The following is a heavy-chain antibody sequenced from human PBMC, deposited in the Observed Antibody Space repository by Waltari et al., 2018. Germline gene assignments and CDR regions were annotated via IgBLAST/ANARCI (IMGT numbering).Heavy chain of an antibody. CDR2: IYHSGST. J-gene: IGHJ3*02. V-gene: IGHV4-38-2*01. Sequence: QVQLQESGPGLVKPSETLSLTCAVSGYSISSGYYWGWIRQPPGKGLEWIGSIYHSGSTYYNPSLKSRVTISVDTSKNQFSLKLSSVTAADTAVYYCARLEGYGDYANHDAFDIWGQGTMVTVSS. CDR1: GYSISSGYY. CDR3: ARLEGYGDYANHDAFDI. D-gene: IGHD4-17*01.